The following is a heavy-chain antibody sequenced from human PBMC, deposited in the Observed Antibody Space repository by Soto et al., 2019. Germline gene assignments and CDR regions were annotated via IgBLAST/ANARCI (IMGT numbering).Heavy chain of an antibody. Sequence: QVQLVQSGAEVKKPGASLRVSCKASGYTFSNFGITWVRQAPGQGLEWMGWLNTYNGNTNFALKFQGRVTMTTDTSTNTAYMDLRSQTSDDTAVYYCARGPDPTYSDFWGQGTLVTVSS. V-gene: IGHV1-18*01. J-gene: IGHJ4*02. CDR3: ARGPDPTYSDF. CDR2: LNTYNGNT. CDR1: GYTFSNFG.